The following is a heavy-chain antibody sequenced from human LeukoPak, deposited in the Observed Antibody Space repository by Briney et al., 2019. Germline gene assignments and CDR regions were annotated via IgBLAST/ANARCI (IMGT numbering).Heavy chain of an antibody. CDR2: IKSKTDGATT. D-gene: IGHD6-6*01. Sequence: PGGSLRLSCAASGFTFSNAWMSWVRQAPGEGLEWVGRIKSKTDGATTDYAAPVKGRFTVSRDDSKNTLYLQMNRLKTEDTAVYYCTTAIAARHYWGQGNLVTVSS. CDR3: TTAIAARHY. V-gene: IGHV3-15*01. CDR1: GFTFSNAW. J-gene: IGHJ4*02.